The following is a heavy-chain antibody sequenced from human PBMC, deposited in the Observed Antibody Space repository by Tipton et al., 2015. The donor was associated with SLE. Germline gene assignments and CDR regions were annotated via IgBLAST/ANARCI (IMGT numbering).Heavy chain of an antibody. CDR2: INPSGGST. Sequence: QVQLVQSGAEVKKPGASVKVSCKASGYTFTSYYMHWVRQAPGQGLEGMGIINPSGGSTSYAQKFQVRVTMTRDTSTSTVYMERSSLRSEDTAVYYCARGDRTHDAFDIWGQGTMVTVSS. J-gene: IGHJ3*02. CDR1: GYTFTSYY. CDR3: ARGDRTHDAFDI. V-gene: IGHV1-46*01.